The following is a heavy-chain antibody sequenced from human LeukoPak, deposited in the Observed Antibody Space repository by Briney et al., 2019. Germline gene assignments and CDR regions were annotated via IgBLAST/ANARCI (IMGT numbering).Heavy chain of an antibody. Sequence: GRSLRLSCAASGVTFSSYAMHWVREAPGKGLGWGAVISYDGSNKYYADSVKGRFTISRDNSKNTLYLQMNSLRAEDTAVYYCARDLVAAPGIAVAAPPADYWGQGTLVTVPS. CDR1: GVTFSSYA. CDR3: ARDLVAAPGIAVAAPPADY. V-gene: IGHV3-30-3*01. CDR2: ISYDGSNK. D-gene: IGHD6-19*01. J-gene: IGHJ4*02.